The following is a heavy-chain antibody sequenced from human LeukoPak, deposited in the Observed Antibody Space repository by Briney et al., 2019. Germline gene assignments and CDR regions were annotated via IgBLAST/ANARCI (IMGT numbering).Heavy chain of an antibody. J-gene: IGHJ5*02. V-gene: IGHV3-21*01. CDR2: ISSSSSYI. CDR3: ARDPDSSPSEP. Sequence: GGSLRLSCAASGFTFSSYSMNWVRQAPGKGLEWVSSISSSSSYIYYADSAKGRFTISRDNAKNSLYLQMNSLRAEDTAVYYCARDPDSSPSEPWGQGTLVTVSS. CDR1: GFTFSSYS. D-gene: IGHD6-6*01.